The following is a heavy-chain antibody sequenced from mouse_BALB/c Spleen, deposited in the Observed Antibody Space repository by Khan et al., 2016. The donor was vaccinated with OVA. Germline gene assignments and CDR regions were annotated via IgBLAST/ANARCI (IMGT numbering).Heavy chain of an antibody. CDR2: INTYTEEP. CDR3: ASGGYWYFDV. Sequence: QIQLVQSGPELKKPGETVKISCKASGYTFTNYGMNWVKQAPGKGLKWMGWINTYTEEPTYADDFKGRFAFSLETSASTAYLQINKLKNEDTATYFCASGGYWYFDVWGAGTTVTVSS. CDR1: GYTFTNYG. J-gene: IGHJ1*01. D-gene: IGHD1-1*02. V-gene: IGHV9-3-1*01.